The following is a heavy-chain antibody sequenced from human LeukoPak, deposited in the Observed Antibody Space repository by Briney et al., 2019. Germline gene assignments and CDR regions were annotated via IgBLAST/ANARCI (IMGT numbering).Heavy chain of an antibody. CDR1: GFTFSSYA. Sequence: GGSLRLSCAASGFTFSSYAMSWVRQAPGKGLEWVSAVSGSGDSTYYADSVKGRFTISRDNSKNTLYLQMNSLRAEDTTVYYCARRGYSYGYDYWGQGTLVTVSS. V-gene: IGHV3-23*01. J-gene: IGHJ4*02. CDR3: ARRGYSYGYDY. D-gene: IGHD5-18*01. CDR2: VSGSGDST.